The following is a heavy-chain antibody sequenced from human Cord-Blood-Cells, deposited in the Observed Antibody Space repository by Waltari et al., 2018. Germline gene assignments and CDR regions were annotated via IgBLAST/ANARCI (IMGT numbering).Heavy chain of an antibody. CDR2: IYYSGST. V-gene: IGHV4-39*01. D-gene: IGHD6-13*01. CDR3: ARRSSSSWFDY. J-gene: IGHJ4*02. CDR1: GGAISSSSYY. Sequence: QLQLQESGPGLVKPSQTLSLTGTVSGGAISSSSYYCGWIRQPPGKGLEWIGSIYYSGSTYYNPSLKSRVTISVDTSKNQFSLKLSSVTAADTAVYYCARRSSSSWFDYWGQGTLVTVSS.